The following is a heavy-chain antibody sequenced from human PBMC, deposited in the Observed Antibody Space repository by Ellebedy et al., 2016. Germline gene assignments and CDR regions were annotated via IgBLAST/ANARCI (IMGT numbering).Heavy chain of an antibody. Sequence: SETLSLTCTVSGGSISSSSYYWGWIRQPPGKGLEWIGSIYYSGSTYYNPSLKSRVTISVDTSKNQFPLKLSSVTAADTAVYYCARVASGSYVYWGQGTLVTVSS. CDR3: ARVASGSYVY. CDR2: IYYSGST. D-gene: IGHD1-26*01. J-gene: IGHJ4*02. CDR1: GGSISSSSYY. V-gene: IGHV4-39*01.